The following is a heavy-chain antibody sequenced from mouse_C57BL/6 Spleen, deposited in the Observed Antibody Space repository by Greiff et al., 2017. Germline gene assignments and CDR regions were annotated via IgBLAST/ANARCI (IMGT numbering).Heavy chain of an antibody. CDR3: ASYGGGAMDY. CDR1: GFSLTSYG. D-gene: IGHD1-1*01. J-gene: IGHJ4*01. Sequence: VKLVESGPGLVQPSQSLSITCPVSGFSLTSYGVHWVRQSPGKGLEWLGVIWSGGSTDYNAAFISRLSISKDNSKSQVFFKMNSLQADDTAIYYCASYGGGAMDYWGQGTSVTVSS. V-gene: IGHV2-2*01. CDR2: IWSGGST.